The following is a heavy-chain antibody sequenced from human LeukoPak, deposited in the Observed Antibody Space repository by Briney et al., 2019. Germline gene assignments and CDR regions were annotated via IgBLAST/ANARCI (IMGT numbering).Heavy chain of an antibody. V-gene: IGHV4-59*01. J-gene: IGHJ4*02. Sequence: PSETLSLTCTVSGGAISSYYWSWIRQPPGKGLEWIGYIYYSGGTKYNPSPMSRVTISVDRAQNQFSLSLSSVTAADTAVYYCAIDGLYYSSGYYMDSWGQGTLVIVSS. CDR1: GGAISSYY. CDR2: IYYSGGT. CDR3: AIDGLYYSSGYYMDS. D-gene: IGHD3-22*01.